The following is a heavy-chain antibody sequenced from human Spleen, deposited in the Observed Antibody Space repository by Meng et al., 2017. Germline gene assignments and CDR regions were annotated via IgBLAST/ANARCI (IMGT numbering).Heavy chain of an antibody. CDR1: GGSISSSSYY. Sequence: QLQLQESGPGVVKPSDTLARTGTVSGGSISSSSYYWGWIRQPPGKGLEWIGSIYYSGSTYYNPSLKSRVTISVDTSKNQFSLKLTSVTAADTAVYYCVRSSGWVRTGFDPWGQGTLVTVSS. J-gene: IGHJ5*02. CDR3: VRSSGWVRTGFDP. CDR2: IYYSGST. D-gene: IGHD6-19*01. V-gene: IGHV4-39*01.